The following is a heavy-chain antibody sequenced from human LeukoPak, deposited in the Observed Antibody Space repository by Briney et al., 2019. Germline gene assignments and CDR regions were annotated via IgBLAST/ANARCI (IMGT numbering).Heavy chain of an antibody. Sequence: GSLRLSCAASGFTFSSYSMNWIRQPPGKGLEWIGEINHSGSTNYNPSLKSRVTISVDTSKNQFSLKLSSVTAADTAVYYCARVATVTTFDYYYYMDVWGKGTTVTVSS. CDR2: INHSGST. V-gene: IGHV4-34*01. D-gene: IGHD4-17*01. CDR3: ARVATVTTFDYYYYMDV. J-gene: IGHJ6*03. CDR1: GFTFSSYS.